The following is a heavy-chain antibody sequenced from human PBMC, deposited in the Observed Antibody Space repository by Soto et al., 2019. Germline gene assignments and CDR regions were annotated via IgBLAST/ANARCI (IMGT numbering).Heavy chain of an antibody. J-gene: IGHJ6*03. CDR1: GFTFSSYW. D-gene: IGHD2-2*01. Sequence: GGSLRLSCAASGFTFSSYWMSWVRQAPGKGLEWVANIKQDGSEKYYVDSVKGRFTISRDNAKNSLYLQMNSLRAEDTAVYYCARDFLGYCSSTSCSYYYMDVWGKGTTVTVSS. V-gene: IGHV3-7*01. CDR3: ARDFLGYCSSTSCSYYYMDV. CDR2: IKQDGSEK.